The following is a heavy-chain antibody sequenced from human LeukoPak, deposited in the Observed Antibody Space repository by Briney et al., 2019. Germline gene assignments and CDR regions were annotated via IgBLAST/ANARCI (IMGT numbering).Heavy chain of an antibody. CDR1: GFTFSSYA. Sequence: GGSLRLSCAASGFTFSSYAMHWVRQAPGKGLEWVAVISYDGSNKYYADSVKGRFTISRDNSKNTLYLQMNSLRAEDTAVYYCARDRYCSSTSCPDAFDIWGQGTMVTVSS. J-gene: IGHJ3*02. CDR2: ISYDGSNK. D-gene: IGHD2-2*01. CDR3: ARDRYCSSTSCPDAFDI. V-gene: IGHV3-30-3*01.